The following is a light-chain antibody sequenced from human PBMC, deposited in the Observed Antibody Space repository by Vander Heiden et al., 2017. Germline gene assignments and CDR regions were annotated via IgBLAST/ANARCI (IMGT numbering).Light chain of an antibody. CDR1: SSDVGAYNY. V-gene: IGLV2-14*03. CDR3: SSYTNSSPYV. CDR2: AVS. Sequence: GQSITISCTGTSSDVGAYNYVSWYQQHPGKAPKLMIYAVSNRPSGVSNSFSGSKSGNTASLTISGLQAEDEADYYCSSYTNSSPYVFGTGTKVTVL. J-gene: IGLJ1*01.